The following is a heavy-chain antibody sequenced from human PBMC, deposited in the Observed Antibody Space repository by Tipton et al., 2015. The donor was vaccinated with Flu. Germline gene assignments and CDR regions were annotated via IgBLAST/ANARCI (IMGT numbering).Heavy chain of an antibody. D-gene: IGHD5-18*01. CDR1: GFSLSTSGMC. CDR2: IDWDDDK. Sequence: LVKPTQTLTLTCTFSGFSLSTSGMCVSWIRQPPGKALEWLALIDWDDDKYYSTSLKTRLTISKDTSKNQVVLTMTNMDPVDTATYYCARVHVDTAMVEGCGMDVWGQGTTVTVSS. J-gene: IGHJ6*02. CDR3: ARVHVDTAMVEGCGMDV. V-gene: IGHV2-70*01.